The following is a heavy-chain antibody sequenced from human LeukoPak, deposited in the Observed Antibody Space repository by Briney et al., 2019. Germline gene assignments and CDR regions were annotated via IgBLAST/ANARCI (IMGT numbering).Heavy chain of an antibody. CDR1: GYTLTELS. Sequence: ASVKVSCKVSGYTLTELSVHWVRQAPGKGLEWMGGFDPEDGETIYAQKFQGRVTMTEDTSTDTAYMELSSLRSEDTAVYYCATGLKYYYGSGDNCWGQGTLVTVSS. CDR2: FDPEDGET. J-gene: IGHJ4*02. V-gene: IGHV1-24*01. D-gene: IGHD3-10*01. CDR3: ATGLKYYYGSGDNC.